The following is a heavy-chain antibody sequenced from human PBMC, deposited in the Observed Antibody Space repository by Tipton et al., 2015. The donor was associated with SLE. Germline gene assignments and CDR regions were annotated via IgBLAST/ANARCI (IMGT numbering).Heavy chain of an antibody. V-gene: IGHV4-4*07. CDR2: IYTSGYT. D-gene: IGHD6-13*01. CDR3: ALVAAVGRIDY. J-gene: IGHJ4*01. CDR1: GTSINNYY. Sequence: TLSLTCTVSGTSINNYYWTWIRQSAGKGLEWIGRIYTSGYTNYNPSLTSRVTMSVDTSKNQFFLRLTPVTAADTAVYYCALVAAVGRIDYWGHGTLVTVSP.